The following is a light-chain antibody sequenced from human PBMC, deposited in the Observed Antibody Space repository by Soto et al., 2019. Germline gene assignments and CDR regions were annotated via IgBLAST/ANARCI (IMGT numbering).Light chain of an antibody. J-gene: IGKJ4*01. CDR1: QSVSSRY. CDR3: QQYNNWPPLT. V-gene: IGKV3-15*01. Sequence: EVVLTQSPVTLSLAPGERATLSCRASQSVSSRYLAWYQQKPGQAPRLRIYGASTRATGIPARFSGSRSGTEFTLTISSLQSEDFAVYYCQQYNNWPPLTFGGGTKVDIK. CDR2: GAS.